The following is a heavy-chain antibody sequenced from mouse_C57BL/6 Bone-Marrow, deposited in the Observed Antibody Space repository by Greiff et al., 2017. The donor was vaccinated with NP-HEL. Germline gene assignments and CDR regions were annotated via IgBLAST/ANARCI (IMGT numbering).Heavy chain of an antibody. J-gene: IGHJ2*01. Sequence: QVQLQQPGAELVRPGTSVKLSCKASGYTFTSYWMHWVKQRPGQGLEWIGVIDPSDSYTNYNQKFKGKATLTVDTSSSTAYMQLSSLTSEDSAVYYCARTRIGNLDYWGQGTTLTGSS. CDR3: ARTRIGNLDY. V-gene: IGHV1-59*01. D-gene: IGHD2-1*01. CDR2: IDPSDSYT. CDR1: GYTFTSYW.